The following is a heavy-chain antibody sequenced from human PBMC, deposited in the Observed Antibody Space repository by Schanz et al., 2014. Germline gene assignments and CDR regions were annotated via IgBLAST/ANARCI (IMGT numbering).Heavy chain of an antibody. CDR1: GFTFSSYG. CDR2: IRYDGSSK. D-gene: IGHD3-16*01. CDR3: AKDRQNRVNRVGYYYGMDV. J-gene: IGHJ6*02. Sequence: QVQLVESGGGVVQPGRSLRLSCAASGFTFSSYGMHWVRQAPGKGLEWVAFIRYDGSSKYYADSVRGRFTISRDDAKNSLYLQMNSLRAEDTALYYCAKDRQNRVNRVGYYYGMDVWGQGTTVTVSS. V-gene: IGHV3-30*02.